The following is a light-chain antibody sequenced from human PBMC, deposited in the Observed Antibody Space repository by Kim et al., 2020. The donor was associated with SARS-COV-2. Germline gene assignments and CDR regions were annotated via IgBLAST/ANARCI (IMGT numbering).Light chain of an antibody. CDR2: QDS. V-gene: IGLV3-1*01. J-gene: IGLJ2*01. CDR1: NLGDKY. CDR3: QVWDRSTVV. Sequence: SYELTQPPSVSVSPGQTASITCSGDNLGDKYACWYQQKPGQSPVLVIYQDSKRPSGIPERFSGSNSGNTATLTISGIQAMDEADYYCQVWDRSTVVFGGG.